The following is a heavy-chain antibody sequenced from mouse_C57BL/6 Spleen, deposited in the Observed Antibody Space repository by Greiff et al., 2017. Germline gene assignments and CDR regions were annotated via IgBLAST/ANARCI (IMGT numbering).Heavy chain of an antibody. CDR2: INPGSGGT. J-gene: IGHJ4*01. Sequence: QVQLQQSGAELVRPGTSVKVSCKASGYAFTNYLIEWVKQRPGQGLEWIGVINPGSGGTNYNEKFKGKATPTADKSSSTAYMQLSSLTSEDSAVYFCARCGSYDVCSSMDYWGQGTSVTVSS. CDR1: GYAFTNYL. CDR3: ARCGSYDVCSSMDY. V-gene: IGHV1-54*01. D-gene: IGHD2-12*01.